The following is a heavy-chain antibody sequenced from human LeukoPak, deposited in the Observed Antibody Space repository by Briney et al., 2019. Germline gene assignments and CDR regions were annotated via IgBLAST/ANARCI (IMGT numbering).Heavy chain of an antibody. J-gene: IGHJ4*02. CDR2: ISYDGSYK. V-gene: IGHV3-30*03. Sequence: GRSLRLSCAASEFTFSTYGMHWVRQAPGKGLEWVAVISYDGSYKFYADSVKGRFTISRDNSKSTLYLQMNSLRAEDTAVYYCAIDRYSGLNTIDYWGQGTLVTVSS. CDR3: AIDRYSGLNTIDY. D-gene: IGHD6-13*01. CDR1: EFTFSTYG.